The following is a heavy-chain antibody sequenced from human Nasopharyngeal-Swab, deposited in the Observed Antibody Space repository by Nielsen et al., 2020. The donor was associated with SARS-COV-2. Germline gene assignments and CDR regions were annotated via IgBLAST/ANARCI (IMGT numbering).Heavy chain of an antibody. CDR3: ARSTWIPLDS. Sequence: SQTLSLTFCVSGGSFNEYYWSWIRQSPDNGLEWIGDINHSDRTIYNPSLKSRLTISVDTSKSQFSLELRSVTATDTAVYYCARSTWIPLDSWGPGTLVTVSS. V-gene: IGHV4-34*01. D-gene: IGHD5-12*01. J-gene: IGHJ4*02. CDR2: INHSDRT. CDR1: GGSFNEYY.